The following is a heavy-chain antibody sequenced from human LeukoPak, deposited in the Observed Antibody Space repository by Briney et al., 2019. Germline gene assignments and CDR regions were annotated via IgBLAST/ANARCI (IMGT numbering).Heavy chain of an antibody. CDR1: GFTFTSYS. CDR2: ISSSGTTI. V-gene: IGHV3-48*04. Sequence: GGSLRLSCAASGFTFTSYSMHWVRQAPGKGLEWVSYISSSGTTIYYAASVKGRFTISRDNAKNSLYLQMNSLRAEDTAVYYCARDRGSRIVDYWGQGTLVTVSS. CDR3: ARDRGSRIVDY. J-gene: IGHJ4*02. D-gene: IGHD2/OR15-2a*01.